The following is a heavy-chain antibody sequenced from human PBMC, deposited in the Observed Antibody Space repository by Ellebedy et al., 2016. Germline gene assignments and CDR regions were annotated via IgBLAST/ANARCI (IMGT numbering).Heavy chain of an antibody. D-gene: IGHD6-13*01. CDR1: GYTFTTYG. V-gene: IGHV1-18*01. CDR2: ISTYNDNT. CDR3: ATSISSWYVRDAFHI. Sequence: ASVKVSCXASGYTFTTYGISWVRQAPGQGLEWMGWISTYNDNTYYVQKFQGRVTMTTDTSTRTAYMELRSLRFDDTAVYYCATSISSWYVRDAFHIWGQGTMVTVSS. J-gene: IGHJ3*02.